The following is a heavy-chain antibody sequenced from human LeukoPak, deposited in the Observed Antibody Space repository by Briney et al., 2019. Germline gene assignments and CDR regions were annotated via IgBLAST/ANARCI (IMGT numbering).Heavy chain of an antibody. J-gene: IGHJ6*03. D-gene: IGHD4-17*01. CDR1: RYTFTNNY. CDR3: ARVGGVTTNYYYYMDV. V-gene: IGHV1-46*01. CDR2: INPSGGTT. Sequence: GASVKVSCKPSRYTFTNNYIHWVRQAPGQGLEWMGMINPSGGTTNYAQNFEGRVTTTRDMSTSTVYMELSSLTSEDTAVYYCARVGGVTTNYYYYMDVWGEGTTVTISS.